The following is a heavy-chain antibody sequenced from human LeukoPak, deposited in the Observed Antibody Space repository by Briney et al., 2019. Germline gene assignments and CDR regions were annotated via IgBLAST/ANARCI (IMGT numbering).Heavy chain of an antibody. Sequence: PSETLSLTCTVSGGSISSYYWSWIRQPPEKGLEWIGYIYYSGSTNYNPSLKSRVTISVDTSKNQFSLKLSSVTAADTAVYYCTRHVGPTFREYYFDYWGQGTLVTVSS. J-gene: IGHJ4*02. D-gene: IGHD1-26*01. CDR3: TRHVGPTFREYYFDY. CDR2: IYYSGST. CDR1: GGSISSYY. V-gene: IGHV4-59*01.